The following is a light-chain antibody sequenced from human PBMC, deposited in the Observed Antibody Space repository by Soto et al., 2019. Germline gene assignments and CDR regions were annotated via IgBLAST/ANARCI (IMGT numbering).Light chain of an antibody. V-gene: IGLV1-47*02. CDR2: SNN. CDR3: ASWDDRLGAVI. CDR1: SSNIGGTNY. J-gene: IGLJ2*01. Sequence: QSVPTQPPSASGTPGQKVFISCSGSSSNIGGTNYAYWYQQLPGAAPKLLMHSNNLRPSGVPERISGSKFGTAASLAISGLRSEDEAAYYCASWDDRLGAVIFGGGTKVTVL.